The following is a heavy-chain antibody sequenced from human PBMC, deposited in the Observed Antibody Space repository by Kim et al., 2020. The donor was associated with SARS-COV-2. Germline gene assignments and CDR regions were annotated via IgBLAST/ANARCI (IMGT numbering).Heavy chain of an antibody. D-gene: IGHD2-2*01. V-gene: IGHV4-59*01. CDR3: ARALYCTGTIGYENYYDMDG. CDR1: GGSISSYY. CDR2: IYYSGST. J-gene: IGHJ6*03. Sequence: SETLSLTCTVSGGSISSYYWSWIRQPPGKGLEWIGYIYYSGSTNYNPSLKSRVTISVDTSTNQFSLKLNSVTAADAAEYYCARALYCTGTIGYENYYDMDGWGKGTTVTVSS.